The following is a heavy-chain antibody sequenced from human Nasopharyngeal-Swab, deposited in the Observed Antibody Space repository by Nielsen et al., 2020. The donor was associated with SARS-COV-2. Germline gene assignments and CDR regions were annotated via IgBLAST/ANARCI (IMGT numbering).Heavy chain of an antibody. D-gene: IGHD3-3*01. CDR1: GFTFDDYG. Sequence: LKISCAASGFTFDDYGMHWVRQAPGKGLEWVSGISWDGLTIGYADSVKGRFTISRDNAKNSLYLQMNSLRVEDMAFYYCAKATNARYDFWSGSFDYWSQGTLVTVSS. V-gene: IGHV3-9*03. CDR2: ISWDGLTI. J-gene: IGHJ4*02. CDR3: AKATNARYDFWSGSFDY.